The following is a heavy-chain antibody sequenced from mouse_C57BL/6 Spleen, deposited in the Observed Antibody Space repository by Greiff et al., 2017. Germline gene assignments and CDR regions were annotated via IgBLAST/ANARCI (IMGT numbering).Heavy chain of an antibody. CDR1: GFNIKDYY. CDR3: TTNYGSSYAWFAY. J-gene: IGHJ3*01. Sequence: VQLKQSGAELVRPGASVKLSCTASGFNIKDYYMHWVKQRPEQDLEWIGRIDPEDGDTNYAPKFQGKATMTADTSSNTAYLQLSSLTSEDTAVYYCTTNYGSSYAWFAYWGQGTLVTVSA. V-gene: IGHV14-1*01. D-gene: IGHD1-1*01. CDR2: IDPEDGDT.